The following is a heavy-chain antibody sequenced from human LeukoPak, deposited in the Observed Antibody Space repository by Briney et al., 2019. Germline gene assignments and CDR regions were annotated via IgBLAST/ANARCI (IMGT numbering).Heavy chain of an antibody. CDR1: WFTFSSYV. Sequence: GGSLRLSYAASWFTFSSYVIHWVRQAPGKGLEWGAIISYGGSNKYYADSVKGRFTISRDNSKNTLFLQMNSLRAEDTAEYYCATSYDSSGYPFDYWGQGTLVTVSS. V-gene: IGHV3-30-3*01. D-gene: IGHD3-22*01. CDR3: ATSYDSSGYPFDY. J-gene: IGHJ4*02. CDR2: ISYGGSNK.